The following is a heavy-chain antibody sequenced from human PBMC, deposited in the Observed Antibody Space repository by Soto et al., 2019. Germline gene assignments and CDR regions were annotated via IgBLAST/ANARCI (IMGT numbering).Heavy chain of an antibody. CDR2: IIPIFGTA. CDR1: GGTFSSYA. V-gene: IGHV1-69*13. D-gene: IGHD2-2*02. CDR3: AREEVPAAIFYYYGMDV. Sequence: SVKVSCKASGGTFSSYAISWVRQAPGQGLEWMGGIIPIFGTANYAQKFQGRVTITADESTSTAYMELSSLRSEDTAVYYCAREEVPAAIFYYYGMDVWGQGTTVTV. J-gene: IGHJ6*02.